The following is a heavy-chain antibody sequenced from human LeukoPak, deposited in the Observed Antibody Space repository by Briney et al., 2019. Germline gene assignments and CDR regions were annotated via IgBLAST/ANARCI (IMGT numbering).Heavy chain of an antibody. CDR2: ISWNSGSI. V-gene: IGHV3-9*01. J-gene: IGHJ4*02. CDR3: AKVFGGYGGFDY. CDR1: GFTFDDYA. D-gene: IGHD5-12*01. Sequence: GGSLRLSCAASGFTFDDYAMHWVRQAPGKGLEWVSGISWNSGSIGYADSVKGRFTISRDNAKNSLYLQMNSLRAEDTALYYCAKVFGGYGGFDYWGQGTLVTVSS.